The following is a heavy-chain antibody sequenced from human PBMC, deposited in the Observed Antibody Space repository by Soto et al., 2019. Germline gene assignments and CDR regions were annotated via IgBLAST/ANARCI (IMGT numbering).Heavy chain of an antibody. CDR2: VYSAGNT. CDR3: AKAVDSRGGWVEYSPH. D-gene: IGHD2-15*01. J-gene: IGHJ1*01. CDR1: WFTISSNY. Sequence: SIRLSRTASWFTISSNYMGCISQATGKGLEYVSVVYSAGNTYYADSVKGRFTISRDSSENTLFLQMNSLRAEDTAVYFFAKAVDSRGGWVEYSPHWGQGTLVPVSS. V-gene: IGHV3-53*01.